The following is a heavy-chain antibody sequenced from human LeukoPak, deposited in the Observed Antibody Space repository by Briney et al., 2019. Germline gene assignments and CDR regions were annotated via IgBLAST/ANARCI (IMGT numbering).Heavy chain of an antibody. D-gene: IGHD6-13*01. Sequence: SETLSLTCTVSGGSISSYYWSWIRQPPGKGLEWIGEINHSGSTNYNPSLKSRVTISVDTSKNQFSLKLSSVTAADTAVYYCARVPRESSSWLYYFDYWGQGTLVTVSS. CDR2: INHSGST. J-gene: IGHJ4*02. V-gene: IGHV4-34*01. CDR3: ARVPRESSSWLYYFDY. CDR1: GGSISSYY.